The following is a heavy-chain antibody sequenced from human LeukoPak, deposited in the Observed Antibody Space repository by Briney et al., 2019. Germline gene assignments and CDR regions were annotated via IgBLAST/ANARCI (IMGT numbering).Heavy chain of an antibody. Sequence: GASVKISCKASGGTFSSYAISWVRQAPGQGLEWMGGIIPIFGTANYAQKFQGRVTITADESTSTAYMELRSLRSDDTAVYYCARLGIVGATTGDAFDTWGQGTMVTVSS. J-gene: IGHJ3*02. V-gene: IGHV1-69*13. CDR3: ARLGIVGATTGDAFDT. CDR2: IIPIFGTA. CDR1: GGTFSSYA. D-gene: IGHD1-26*01.